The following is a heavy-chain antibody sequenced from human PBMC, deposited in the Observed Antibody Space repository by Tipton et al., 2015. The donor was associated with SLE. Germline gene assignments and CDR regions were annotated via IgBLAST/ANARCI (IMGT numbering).Heavy chain of an antibody. CDR1: GFTFDDYT. Sequence: GSLRLSCAASGFTFDDYTMHWVRQAPGKGLEWVSLISWDGGSTYYADSVEGRFTISRDNSKNSLYLQMNSLRTEDTALYYCAKDSSGAVAGILDYWGQGTLVAVSS. CDR2: ISWDGGST. V-gene: IGHV3-43*01. D-gene: IGHD6-19*01. CDR3: AKDSSGAVAGILDY. J-gene: IGHJ4*02.